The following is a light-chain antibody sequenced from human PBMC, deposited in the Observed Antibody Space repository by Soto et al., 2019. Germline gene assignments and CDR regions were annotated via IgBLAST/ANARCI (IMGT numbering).Light chain of an antibody. V-gene: IGKV1-9*01. J-gene: IGKJ1*01. CDR2: AAS. CDR3: LLDYAYFWA. CDR1: QGISSS. Sequence: DIQLTQSPSFLSAFVGDRVTITCRASQGISSSLAWYQQKPGEAPKLLIYAASTLQSGVPSRFSGSGSGRDLTITISSLQPEDCATYYCLLDYAYFWAFGQGTKVDIK.